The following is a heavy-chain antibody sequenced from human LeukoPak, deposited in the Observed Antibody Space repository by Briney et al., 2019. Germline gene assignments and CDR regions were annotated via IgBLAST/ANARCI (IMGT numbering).Heavy chain of an antibody. CDR3: ARVFCTGGSCYGPFDY. CDR2: IWSDGSKE. J-gene: IGHJ4*02. V-gene: IGHV3-33*08. Sequence: LVESGGGVVQPGRRLRLSCTASGFTFSTSGIHWVRRAPGKGLEWVDVIWSDGSKEYYADSVKGRFSSSRDNSRNTVYVQMNSLRVEDPAIYYCARVFCTGGSCYGPFDYWGQGTLVTVSS. D-gene: IGHD2-15*01. CDR1: GFTFSTSG.